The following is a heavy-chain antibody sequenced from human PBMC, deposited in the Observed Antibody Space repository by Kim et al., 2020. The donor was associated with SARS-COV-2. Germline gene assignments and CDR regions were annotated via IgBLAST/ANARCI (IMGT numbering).Heavy chain of an antibody. CDR3: AKEDFAKVTDDS. CDR1: GFSFNTST. Sequence: GGSLRLSCAASGFSFNTSTMHWVRQAPGKGLEWVALTSFDEKNKYYADSVQGRFTISRDNSRNMLHLEMDSLRAEDTALYFCAKEDFAKVTDDSWGQGT. V-gene: IGHV3-30*04. CDR2: TSFDEKNK. J-gene: IGHJ5*01.